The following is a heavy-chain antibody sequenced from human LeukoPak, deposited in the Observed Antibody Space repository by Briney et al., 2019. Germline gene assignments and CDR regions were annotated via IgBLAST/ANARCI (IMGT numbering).Heavy chain of an antibody. Sequence: GGSLRLSCAASGFTFNNYAMNWVRQAPGKGLQWVSSFSSSSSYIYYADSVKGRFTISRDNAKNSLYLQMNSLRAEDTAVYYCARSRDYDFWRGPPHSFDYWGQGTLVTVSS. CDR1: GFTFNNYA. CDR2: FSSSSSYI. CDR3: ARSRDYDFWRGPPHSFDY. V-gene: IGHV3-21*01. D-gene: IGHD3-3*01. J-gene: IGHJ4*02.